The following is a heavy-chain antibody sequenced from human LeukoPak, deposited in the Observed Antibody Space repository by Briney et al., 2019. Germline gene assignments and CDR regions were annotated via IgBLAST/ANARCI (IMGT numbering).Heavy chain of an antibody. D-gene: IGHD2-21*02. J-gene: IGHJ5*02. V-gene: IGHV4-59*11. Sequence: PSETLSLTCSVSGGSINNHIWSWIRQPPGKGLEWIGYISYSGSANYNPSLKSRVTISVDTSKNQFSLKLSSVTAADTAVYYCARDGDLGWFDPWGQGTLVTVSS. CDR1: GGSINNHI. CDR3: ARDGDLGWFDP. CDR2: ISYSGSA.